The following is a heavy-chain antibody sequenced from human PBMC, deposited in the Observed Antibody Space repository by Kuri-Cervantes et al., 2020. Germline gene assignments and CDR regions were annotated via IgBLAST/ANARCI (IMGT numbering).Heavy chain of an antibody. CDR1: GYTFTGYN. J-gene: IGHJ6*02. CDR3: ARDHRGSSTRRSGMDV. CDR2: INPNSGGA. Sequence: ASVKVSCKASGYTFTGYNLHWVRQAPGEGLEWMGWINPNSGGANYAQKFQGRVTMTTDTSTSTAYMELRSLRSDDTAVYYCARDHRGSSTRRSGMDVWGQGTTVTVSS. V-gene: IGHV1-2*02. D-gene: IGHD2-2*01.